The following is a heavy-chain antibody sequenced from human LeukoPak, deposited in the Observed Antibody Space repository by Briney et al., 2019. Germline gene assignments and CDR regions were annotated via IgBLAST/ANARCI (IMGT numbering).Heavy chain of an antibody. CDR2: IIPILGIA. Sequence: SVKVSCKASGGTFSSYAISWVRQAPGQGLEWMGRIIPILGIANYAQKFQGRVTITADKSTSTAYMELSSLRSEDTAVYYCARGAVDIVVVPAVIRADYGMDVWGQGTTVTVSS. CDR1: GGTFSSYA. V-gene: IGHV1-69*04. D-gene: IGHD2-2*03. CDR3: ARGAVDIVVVPAVIRADYGMDV. J-gene: IGHJ6*02.